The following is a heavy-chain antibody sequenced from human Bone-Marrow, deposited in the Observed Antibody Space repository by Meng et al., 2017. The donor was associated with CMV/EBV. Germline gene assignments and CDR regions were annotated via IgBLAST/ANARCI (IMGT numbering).Heavy chain of an antibody. CDR3: ARAVIPINVGSYYYYYGMYV. CDR1: GFTFSSYW. J-gene: IGHJ6*01. D-gene: IGHD1-14*01. V-gene: IGHV3-7*01. Sequence: GESLKISCAASGFTFSSYWMSWVRQAPGKGLEWVANIKQDGSEKYYVDSVKGRFTISRDNAKNSLYLQMNSLRAEDTAVYYCARAVIPINVGSYYYYYGMYVWGQAITVVVSS. CDR2: IKQDGSEK.